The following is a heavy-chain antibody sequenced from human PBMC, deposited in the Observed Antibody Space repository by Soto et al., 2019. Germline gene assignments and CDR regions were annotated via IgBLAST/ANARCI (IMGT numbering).Heavy chain of an antibody. CDR1: GYAITSYG. J-gene: IGHJ4*02. CDR3: ASISSSGLFAY. D-gene: IGHD6-6*01. Sequence: ASGEVSCEACGYAITSYGISLLQQAHGQGLEWMGWISAYNGNTNYAQKLQGRVTMTTDTSTSTAYMELRSLRSDDMAVYYCASISSSGLFAYWLQGTLVTVSS. CDR2: ISAYNGNT. V-gene: IGHV1-18*03.